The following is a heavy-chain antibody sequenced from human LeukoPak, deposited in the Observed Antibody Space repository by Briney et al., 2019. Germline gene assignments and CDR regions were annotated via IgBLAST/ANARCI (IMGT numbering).Heavy chain of an antibody. V-gene: IGHV3-21*01. Sequence: GGSLRLSCAASGFTFSSYAMSWVRQAPGKGLEWVSSISSSSSYIYYADSVKGRFTISRDNAKNSLYLQMNSLRAEDTAVYYCARDLGYCSSTSCLGAFDIWGQGTMVTVSS. CDR2: ISSSSSYI. J-gene: IGHJ3*02. D-gene: IGHD2-2*01. CDR1: GFTFSSYA. CDR3: ARDLGYCSSTSCLGAFDI.